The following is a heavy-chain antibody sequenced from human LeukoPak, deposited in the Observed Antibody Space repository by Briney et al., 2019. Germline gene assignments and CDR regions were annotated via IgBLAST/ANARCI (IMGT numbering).Heavy chain of an antibody. CDR2: ISSSSSTI. CDR3: GRAFPPLRTAAAGDY. V-gene: IGHV3-48*04. D-gene: IGHD6-13*01. Sequence: QAGGSLRLSCAASGFTFSSYSMNWVRQAPGKGLEWVSYISSSSSTIYYADSVKGRFTISRDNAKNSLYLQMDSLRAEDTAVYFCGRAFPPLRTAAAGDYWGQGTLVTVSS. J-gene: IGHJ4*02. CDR1: GFTFSSYS.